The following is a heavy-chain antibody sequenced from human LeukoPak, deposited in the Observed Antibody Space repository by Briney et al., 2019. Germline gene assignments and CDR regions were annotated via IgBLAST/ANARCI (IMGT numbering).Heavy chain of an antibody. J-gene: IGHJ4*02. CDR1: GGSFSGYY. D-gene: IGHD1-20*01. CDR3: ASLGLSITGKQGIDY. CDR2: INHSGST. Sequence: PSETLSLTCAVYGGSFSGYYWGWIRQPPGKGLEWIGEINHSGSTNYNPSLKSRVTISVDTSKNQFSLRLSSVTAADTAVYYCASLGLSITGKQGIDYWGQGTLVTVSS. V-gene: IGHV4-34*01.